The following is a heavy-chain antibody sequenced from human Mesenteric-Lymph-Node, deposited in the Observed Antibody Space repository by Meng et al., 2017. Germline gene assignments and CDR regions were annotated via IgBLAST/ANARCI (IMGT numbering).Heavy chain of an antibody. Sequence: HVQLQEPGPGLVKPSGTLYLTCTVSGGSVSSGNNYWIWIRQPPGKGLEWIGYIYYSGRTYYNPSLKSLVTISVDTSKNQFSLKLSSVTAADTAVYYCARDRTTGRYFDYWGQGTLVTVSS. CDR3: ARDRTTGRYFDY. CDR1: GGSVSSGNNY. D-gene: IGHD4-11*01. J-gene: IGHJ4*02. V-gene: IGHV4-30-4*01. CDR2: IYYSGRT.